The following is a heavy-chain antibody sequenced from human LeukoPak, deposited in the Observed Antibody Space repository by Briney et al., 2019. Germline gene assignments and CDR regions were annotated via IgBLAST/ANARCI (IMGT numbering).Heavy chain of an antibody. Sequence: SETLSLTCTVSGGSISSYYWSWIRQPPGKGLEWIGYIYTSGSTNYNPSLKSRVTISVDTSKNQFSLKLSSVTAADTAVYYCARRVAVVRPFFDYWGQGTLVTVSS. V-gene: IGHV4-4*09. J-gene: IGHJ4*02. CDR2: IYTSGST. CDR3: ARRVAVVRPFFDY. CDR1: GGSISSYY. D-gene: IGHD6-19*01.